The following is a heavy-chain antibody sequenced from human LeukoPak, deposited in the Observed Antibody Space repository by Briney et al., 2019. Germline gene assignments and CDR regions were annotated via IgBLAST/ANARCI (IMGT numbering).Heavy chain of an antibody. J-gene: IGHJ3*02. CDR3: ARWVGREVPHDYGDYVWYLKPADAFDI. D-gene: IGHD4-17*01. Sequence: SETLSLTCTVSGGSISSYYWSWIRQPPGKGLEWIGYIYYSGSTNYNPSLKSRVTISVDTSKNQFSLKLSSVTAADTAVYYCARWVGREVPHDYGDYVWYLKPADAFDIWGQGTMVTVSS. V-gene: IGHV4-59*08. CDR1: GGSISSYY. CDR2: IYYSGST.